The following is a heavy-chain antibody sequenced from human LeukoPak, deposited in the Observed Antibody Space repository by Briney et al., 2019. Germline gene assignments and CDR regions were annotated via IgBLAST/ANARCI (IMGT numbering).Heavy chain of an antibody. J-gene: IGHJ4*02. CDR1: GGSITNPTYH. V-gene: IGHV4-39*02. CDR3: TSEYSSSPAY. Sequence: SDTLSLTCTVSGGSITNPTYHWGWARQPPGTGLEWIGSIYYNGNSYYNLDLKSRLTLSIDTSNNQFSLKLESVTAADTAVYYCTSEYSSSPAYWGQGTLVTVSS. D-gene: IGHD6-6*01. CDR2: IYYNGNS.